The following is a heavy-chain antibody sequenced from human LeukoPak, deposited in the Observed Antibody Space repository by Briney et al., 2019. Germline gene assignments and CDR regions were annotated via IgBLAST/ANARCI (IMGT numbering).Heavy chain of an antibody. J-gene: IGHJ3*02. Sequence: GGSLRLPCAASGFTVSSNYMSWVRQAPGKGLEWVSVIYSGGSTYYADSVKGRFTISRDNSKNTLYLQMNSLRAEDTAVYYCARGNKKRWLQLSHEVGAFDIWGQGTMVTVSS. CDR3: ARGNKKRWLQLSHEVGAFDI. CDR2: IYSGGST. V-gene: IGHV3-53*01. CDR1: GFTVSSNY. D-gene: IGHD5-24*01.